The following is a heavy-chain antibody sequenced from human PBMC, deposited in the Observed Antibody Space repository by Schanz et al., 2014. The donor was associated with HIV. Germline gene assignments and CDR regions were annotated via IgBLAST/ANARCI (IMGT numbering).Heavy chain of an antibody. V-gene: IGHV1-69*01. Sequence: QVQLRKRGAEVKKPGDGVKVACKAGGGGRRTYAISWVRQAPGQGLEWMGGIVPVLAVANYAQKFQGRVTITADESTSTGYMEMNRLVSEDTGLYYCAIRAAARHNSFSSYLDVWGQGTTVIVSS. CDR3: AIRAAARHNSFSSYLDV. CDR1: GGGRRTYA. J-gene: IGHJ6*02. D-gene: IGHD6-6*01. CDR2: IVPVLAVA.